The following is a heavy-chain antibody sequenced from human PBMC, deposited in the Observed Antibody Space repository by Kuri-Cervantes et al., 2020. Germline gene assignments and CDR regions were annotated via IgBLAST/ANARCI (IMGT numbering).Heavy chain of an antibody. CDR3: ARALDYGDYSTENDAFDI. CDR2: VSWNGSRT. D-gene: IGHD4-17*01. Sequence: GESLKISCAASGFTFSNSDMNWVRQAPGKGLEWVSGVSWNGSRTHYADSVKGRFIISRDNSRNFLYQQMNSLRAEDTAVYYCARALDYGDYSTENDAFDIWGQGTMVTVSS. CDR1: GFTFSNSD. V-gene: IGHV3-19*01. J-gene: IGHJ3*02.